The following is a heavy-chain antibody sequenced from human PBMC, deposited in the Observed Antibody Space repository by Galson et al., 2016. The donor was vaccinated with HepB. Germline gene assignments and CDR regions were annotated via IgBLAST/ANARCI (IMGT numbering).Heavy chain of an antibody. Sequence: SLRLSCAASGFVFSNFGLSWVRQAPGKGLEWVASISTRRTTYYSDSVQGRFTISRVNSNNTPYLQMNGLRAEDTAVYYCAKERLVRRIFDHWGQGTLLTVSS. V-gene: IGHV3-23*01. J-gene: IGHJ4*02. CDR1: GFVFSNFG. D-gene: IGHD6-19*01. CDR3: AKERLVRRIFDH. CDR2: ISTRRTT.